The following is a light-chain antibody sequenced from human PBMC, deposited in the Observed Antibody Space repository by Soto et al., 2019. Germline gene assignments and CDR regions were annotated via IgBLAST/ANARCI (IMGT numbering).Light chain of an antibody. CDR2: GAS. CDR3: QQSYT. Sequence: EVVMTQSPATLYVSPGERVTLSCRASQAVGYNLAWYQHKPGQAPRLLIYGASTRVTGIPTRFSGSGSGTEFTLTISSLQSEDSAIYYCQQSYTFGQGTKLEIK. CDR1: QAVGYN. J-gene: IGKJ2*01. V-gene: IGKV3-15*01.